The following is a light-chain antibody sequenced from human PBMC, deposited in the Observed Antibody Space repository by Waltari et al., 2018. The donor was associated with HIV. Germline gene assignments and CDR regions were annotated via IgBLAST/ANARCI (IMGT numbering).Light chain of an antibody. CDR2: KSS. J-gene: IGKJ1*01. CDR3: MQTAQFPWT. CDR1: QTLLHSDGNTY. V-gene: IGKV2-24*01. Sequence: DILMTQSILSSPVTLGQTASISCKSNQTLLHSDGNTYLSWLHQRPGQPPRLLIYKSSSRFSGVPDRFSGSGAGTDFTLQISRVGAEDVGIYYCMQTAQFPWTFGQGTRVEI.